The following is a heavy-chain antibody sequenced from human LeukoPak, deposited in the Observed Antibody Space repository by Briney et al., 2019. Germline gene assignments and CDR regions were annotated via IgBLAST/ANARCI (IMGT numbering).Heavy chain of an antibody. CDR1: GGSISSGGYY. J-gene: IGHJ4*02. CDR2: IYYSGST. V-gene: IGHV4-31*03. D-gene: IGHD2-15*01. Sequence: PSETLSLTCTVSGGSISSGGYYWSWIRQHPGKGLEWIGYIYYSGSTYYNPSLKSRVTISVDTSKNQFSLKLSSVTAADTAVYYCARGSRRPQYCSGGSCYTGMMNYWGQGTLVTVSS. CDR3: ARGSRRPQYCSGGSCYTGMMNY.